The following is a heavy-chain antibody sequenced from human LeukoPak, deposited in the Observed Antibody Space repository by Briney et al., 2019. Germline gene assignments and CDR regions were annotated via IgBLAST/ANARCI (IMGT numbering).Heavy chain of an antibody. CDR1: GFSFDTAW. CDR2: IKSKTDGGTT. CDR3: TTGFVTAAI. V-gene: IGHV3-15*01. J-gene: IGHJ4*02. D-gene: IGHD2-15*01. Sequence: GGSLRLSCAASGFSFDTAWMTWVRQAPGKGLEWVGLIKSKTDGGTTDFAAPVKGRFTISRDDSKNTLYLQMNSLKTEDTAVYYCTTGFVTAAIGGRGTLVTVSS.